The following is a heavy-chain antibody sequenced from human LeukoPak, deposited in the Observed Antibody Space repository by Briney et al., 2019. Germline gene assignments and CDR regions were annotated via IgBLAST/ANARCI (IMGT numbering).Heavy chain of an antibody. D-gene: IGHD6-13*01. J-gene: IGHJ4*02. CDR1: GGSISSYY. Sequence: SETLSLTCTVSGGSISSYYWSWIRQPPGKGLEWIGYIYYSGSTNYNPSLKSRVTISVDTSKDQFSLKLSSVTAADTAVYYCARQGIAAAGVIFDYWGQGTLVTVSS. CDR3: ARQGIAAAGVIFDY. CDR2: IYYSGST. V-gene: IGHV4-59*08.